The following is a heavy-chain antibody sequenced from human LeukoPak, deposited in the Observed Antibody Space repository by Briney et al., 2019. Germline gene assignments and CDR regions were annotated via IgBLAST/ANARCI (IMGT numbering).Heavy chain of an antibody. Sequence: ASVKVSCKASGYTFTSYGISWVRQAPGQGLEWMGWISAYNGSTNYAQKLQGRVTMTTDTSTSTAYMELRSLRSDDTAVYYCARSRDNVYSSGWYSPLFDPWGQGTLVTVSS. J-gene: IGHJ5*02. CDR3: ARSRDNVYSSGWYSPLFDP. D-gene: IGHD6-19*01. CDR2: ISAYNGST. V-gene: IGHV1-18*01. CDR1: GYTFTSYG.